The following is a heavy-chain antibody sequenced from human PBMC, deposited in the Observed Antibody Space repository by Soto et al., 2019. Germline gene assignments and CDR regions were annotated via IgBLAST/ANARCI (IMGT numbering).Heavy chain of an antibody. CDR2: INHSGSS. CDR3: ARVLIITMIVGPRGFDI. CDR1: GGSFSGYY. J-gene: IGHJ3*02. V-gene: IGHV4-34*01. D-gene: IGHD3-22*01. Sequence: SETLSLTCAVYGGSFSGYYWSWIRQPPGEGLEWIGEINHSGSSNYNPSLKSRVTTSVDTSKNQLSLKLSSVTAADTAVYYCARVLIITMIVGPRGFDIWGQGTMVTVSS.